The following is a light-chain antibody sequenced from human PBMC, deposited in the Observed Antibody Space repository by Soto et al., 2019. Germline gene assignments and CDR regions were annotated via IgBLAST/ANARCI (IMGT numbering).Light chain of an antibody. Sequence: DIQMTQSPSSLSASVGDRVTITCRSSQSITRCLNWYQQVPGKAPKLLVYATSSLQNGVPSRFGGSESGTDFTLTITSLQPEDFATYYCQQRCSSLTFGQGTRLDIK. CDR3: QQRCSSLT. CDR2: ATS. CDR1: QSITRC. J-gene: IGKJ5*01. V-gene: IGKV1-39*01.